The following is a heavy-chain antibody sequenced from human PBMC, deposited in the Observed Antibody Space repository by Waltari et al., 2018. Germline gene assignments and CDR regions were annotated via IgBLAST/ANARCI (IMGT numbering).Heavy chain of an antibody. D-gene: IGHD3-22*01. CDR3: ASTVYYDSSGWTYYFDY. Sequence: QLQLQESGPGLVKPSETLSLTCTVSGGSISSSSYYWGWIRQPPGKGLEWIGSIYYSGSTYYNPSLKSRVTISADTSKNQFSLKLSSVTAADTAVYYCASTVYYDSSGWTYYFDYWGQGTLVTVSS. J-gene: IGHJ4*02. V-gene: IGHV4-39*01. CDR1: GGSISSSSYY. CDR2: IYYSGST.